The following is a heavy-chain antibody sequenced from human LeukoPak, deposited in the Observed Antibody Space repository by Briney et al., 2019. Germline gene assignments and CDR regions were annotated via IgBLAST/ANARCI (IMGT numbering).Heavy chain of an antibody. Sequence: GGSLRLSCAPSGFPFSSYWMYWVRQDSGKGVVWVSRINPDGTTTSYADSVKGRFAIPKDNAKNTLYLQMNSLRAEDTAVYYCARVEVPSAISGMDVWGQGTTVTVSS. CDR1: GFPFSSYW. CDR2: INPDGTTT. CDR3: ARVEVPSAISGMDV. D-gene: IGHD2-2*01. V-gene: IGHV3-74*01. J-gene: IGHJ6*02.